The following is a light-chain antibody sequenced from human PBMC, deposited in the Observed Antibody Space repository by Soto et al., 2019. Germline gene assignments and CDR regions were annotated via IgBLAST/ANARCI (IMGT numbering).Light chain of an antibody. CDR2: GAS. Sequence: EKALAQSPGTLSVSSGEGAALSYRASQSVRSNLAWYQQKPGQAPRLLIYGASSRATGIPDRFTGSGSGTEFTLTISSLQSEDFAVYYCQQYNNWPWTFGQGTKVDIK. J-gene: IGKJ1*01. V-gene: IGKV3D-15*01. CDR3: QQYNNWPWT. CDR1: QSVRSN.